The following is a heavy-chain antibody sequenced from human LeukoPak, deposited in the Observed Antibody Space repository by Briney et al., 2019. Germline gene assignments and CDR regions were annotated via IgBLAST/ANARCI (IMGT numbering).Heavy chain of an antibody. D-gene: IGHD6-13*01. J-gene: IGHJ4*02. V-gene: IGHV3-21*01. Sequence: AGGSLRLSCAASGFTFSSYSMNWVRRAPGKGLEWVSSISSSSSYIYYADSVKGRFTISRDNAKNSLYLQMNSLRAEDTAVYYCARSHTSSSRYFDYWGQGTLVTVSS. CDR2: ISSSSSYI. CDR3: ARSHTSSSRYFDY. CDR1: GFTFSSYS.